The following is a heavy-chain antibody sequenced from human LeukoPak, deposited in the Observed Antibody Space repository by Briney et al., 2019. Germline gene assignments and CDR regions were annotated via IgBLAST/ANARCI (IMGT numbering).Heavy chain of an antibody. CDR1: GFTFNYYG. Sequence: GGSLRLSCAASGFTFNYYGMQWVRQAPGKGLQWVAAIAPDGTYTYYADSMKGRFAISRDNSKNTLYLQIYSLTVVDTAVYYCARDSDTTGNHWFFDVWGRGTLVTVSS. CDR2: IAPDGTYT. V-gene: IGHV3-30*12. D-gene: IGHD1-1*01. J-gene: IGHJ2*01. CDR3: ARDSDTTGNHWFFDV.